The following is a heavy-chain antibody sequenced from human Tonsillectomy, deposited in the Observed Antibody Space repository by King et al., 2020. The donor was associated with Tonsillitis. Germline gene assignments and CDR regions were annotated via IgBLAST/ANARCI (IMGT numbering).Heavy chain of an antibody. CDR2: IYSGGST. J-gene: IGHJ4*02. D-gene: IGHD5-18*01. CDR3: ARGGYSYGLGNDY. V-gene: IGHV3-53*01. CDR1: GFTVSSNY. Sequence: VQLVESGGGLIQPGGSLRLSCAASGFTVSSNYMTWVRQAPGKGLEWGSVIYSGGSTYYADSVKGRFTISRDNSKNTLYLQMNSLRAEDTAVYYCARGGYSYGLGNDYWGQGTLVTVSS.